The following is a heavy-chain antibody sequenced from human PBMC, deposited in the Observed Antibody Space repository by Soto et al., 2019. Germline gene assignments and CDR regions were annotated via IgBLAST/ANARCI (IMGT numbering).Heavy chain of an antibody. Sequence: PGGSLRLSCAASGFTFSSYAMDWVRQAPGKGLERVAVISYDGSNKYYADYVKGRFTISRDNSKNTLYLQMNSLRAEDTAVYYFARYFRLGPSFDWSHIFDYWGQGTLVTVSS. J-gene: IGHJ4*02. D-gene: IGHD3-9*01. CDR1: GFTFSSYA. V-gene: IGHV3-30-3*01. CDR3: ARYFRLGPSFDWSHIFDY. CDR2: ISYDGSNK.